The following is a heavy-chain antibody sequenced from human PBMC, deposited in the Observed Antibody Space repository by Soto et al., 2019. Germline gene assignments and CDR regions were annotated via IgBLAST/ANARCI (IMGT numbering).Heavy chain of an antibody. CDR2: INPSSGRT. V-gene: IGHV1-46*01. CDR1: GYTFTSYS. CDR3: ARDHNFGFILYAMDV. Sequence: ASEQVSCKASGYTFTSYSMHWVRQAPGQGLEWMGIINPSSGRTSYAQNFQGRVTMTSDTSTSIVYMEMSSLKSEGTAVYYCARDHNFGFILYAMDVWGQGTTVTVSS. D-gene: IGHD2-15*01. J-gene: IGHJ6*02.